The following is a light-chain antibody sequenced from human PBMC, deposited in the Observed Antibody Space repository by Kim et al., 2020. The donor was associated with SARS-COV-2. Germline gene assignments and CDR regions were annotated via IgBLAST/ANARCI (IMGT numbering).Light chain of an antibody. CDR2: DVT. CDR1: SSDIGLYDY. CDR3: FSYADSSAPWV. Sequence: QSALTQPASVSGSPGQSITMSCTGTSSDIGLYDYVSWYQQHPDRAPKVLIYDVTKRPSGASDHFSGSKSGYTAFLTISGLQTEDAADYYCFSYADSSAPWVFGGGTQLTVL. J-gene: IGLJ3*02. V-gene: IGLV2-14*03.